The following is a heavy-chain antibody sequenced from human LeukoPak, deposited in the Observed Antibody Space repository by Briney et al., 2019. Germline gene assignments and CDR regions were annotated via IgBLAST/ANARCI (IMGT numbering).Heavy chain of an antibody. Sequence: GESLPLSCAASGFNFSSYEMNWVRQAPGEGREWFLYISSSGSKIYYADSVKGRFTISIDNAKNSLYLQMNCLRAEDTAVYYCAREQYSSARYYYYGIDVWGQGTTVTVSS. CDR1: GFNFSSYE. D-gene: IGHD6-19*01. J-gene: IGHJ6*02. CDR2: ISSSGSKI. CDR3: AREQYSSARYYYYGIDV. V-gene: IGHV3-48*03.